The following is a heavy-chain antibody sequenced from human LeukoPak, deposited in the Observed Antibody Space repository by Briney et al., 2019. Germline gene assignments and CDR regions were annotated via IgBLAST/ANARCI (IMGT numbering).Heavy chain of an antibody. J-gene: IGHJ4*02. V-gene: IGHV4-59*08. CDR3: ARQHMVWGVNGVFFDY. CDR1: GGSISSYY. Sequence: SETLSLTCTVSGGSISSYYWSWIRQPPGKGLEWIGYIYYSGSTNYNPSLKSRVTRPVDTSKNQLSLKLSSVTAADTAVYYCARQHMVWGVNGVFFDYWGQGTLVTVSS. D-gene: IGHD3-10*01. CDR2: IYYSGST.